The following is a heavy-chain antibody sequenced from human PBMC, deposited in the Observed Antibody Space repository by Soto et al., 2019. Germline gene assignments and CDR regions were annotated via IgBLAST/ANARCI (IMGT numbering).Heavy chain of an antibody. CDR1: GGSISSYY. D-gene: IGHD3-10*01. V-gene: IGHV4-59*01. J-gene: IGHJ4*02. CDR3: ARLYYGSGSYAY. Sequence: SETLSLTCTVSGGSISSYYWSWIRQPPGKGLEWIGYIYYSGSTNYNPSLKSRVTISVDTSKNQFSLKLSSVTAADTAVYYCARLYYGSGSYAYWGQGTLVTVSS. CDR2: IYYSGST.